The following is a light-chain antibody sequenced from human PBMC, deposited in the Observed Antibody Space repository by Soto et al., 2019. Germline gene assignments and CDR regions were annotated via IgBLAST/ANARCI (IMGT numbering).Light chain of an antibody. CDR2: KAS. V-gene: IGKV1-5*03. CDR3: QQYTSYPLT. CDR1: QSISSW. Sequence: DIQMTQSPSTLSASVGDRVTITCRASQSISSWLAWYQQKPGKAPKLLIYKASILECGVPARFSGSGSGTEFTLSISSLQPDDFSTYYCQQYTSYPLTFGGGTTVEIK. J-gene: IGKJ4*01.